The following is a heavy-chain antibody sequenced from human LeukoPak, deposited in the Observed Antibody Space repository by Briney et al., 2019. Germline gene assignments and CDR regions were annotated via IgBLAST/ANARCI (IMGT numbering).Heavy chain of an antibody. CDR1: GDSVSSNSAA. J-gene: IGHJ4*02. Sequence: SQTLPLTCAISGDSVSSNSAAWNWIRQSPSRGLEWLGRTYYRSKWYNDYALSVKSRISINPDTSKNQFSLQLNSVTPEDTAVYYCARVQQLGQGFHYWGLGTLVTVSS. CDR2: TYYRSKWYN. D-gene: IGHD6-13*01. V-gene: IGHV6-1*01. CDR3: ARVQQLGQGFHY.